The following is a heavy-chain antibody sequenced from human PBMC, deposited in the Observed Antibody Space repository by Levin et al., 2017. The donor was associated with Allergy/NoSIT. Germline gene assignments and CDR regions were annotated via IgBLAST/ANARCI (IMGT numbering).Heavy chain of an antibody. D-gene: IGHD3-9*01. CDR3: TTGWARYYDILTGYSYDAFDI. CDR1: GFTFSNAW. V-gene: IGHV3-15*01. Sequence: GESLKISCAASGFTFSNAWMSWVRQAPGKGLEWVGRIKSKTDGGTTDYAAPVKGRFTISRDDSKNTLYLQMNSLKTEDTAVYYCTTGWARYYDILTGYSYDAFDIWGQGTMVTVSS. J-gene: IGHJ3*02. CDR2: IKSKTDGGTT.